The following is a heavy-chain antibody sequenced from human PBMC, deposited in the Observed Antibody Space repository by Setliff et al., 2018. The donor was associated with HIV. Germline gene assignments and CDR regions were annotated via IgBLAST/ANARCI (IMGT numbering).Heavy chain of an antibody. V-gene: IGHV1-69*13. CDR1: GYTFTSFA. Sequence: WASVKVSCKASGYTFTSFAMNWVRQAPGQGLEWMGWIIPIFGTANYAQKFQGRVTITADESTSTAYMELSSLRSEDTAVYYCAATYYYDSSGLHGFDYWGQGTLVTVSS. CDR2: IIPIFGTA. J-gene: IGHJ4*02. CDR3: AATYYYDSSGLHGFDY. D-gene: IGHD3-22*01.